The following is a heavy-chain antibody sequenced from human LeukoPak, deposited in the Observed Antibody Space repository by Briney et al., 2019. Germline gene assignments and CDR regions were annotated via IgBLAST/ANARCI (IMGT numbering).Heavy chain of an antibody. CDR1: GYTFTSYG. V-gene: IGHV1-18*01. D-gene: IGHD6-13*01. Sequence: GASVKVSCKASGYTFTSYGISWVRQAPGQGLEWMGWISAYNGNTNYAQKLKGRVTMTTDTSTSTAYMELRSLRSDDTAVYYCARDLYSSSWYGWFENDISVWGYFDYWGQGTLVTVSS. CDR3: ARDLYSSSWYGWFENDISVWGYFDY. CDR2: ISAYNGNT. J-gene: IGHJ4*02.